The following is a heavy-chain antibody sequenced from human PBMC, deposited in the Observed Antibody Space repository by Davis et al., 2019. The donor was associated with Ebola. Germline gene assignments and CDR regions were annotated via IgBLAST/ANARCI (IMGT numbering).Heavy chain of an antibody. Sequence: SGPTLVKPTQTLTLTCTFSGFSLSTSGMCVSWIRQPPGKALEWVALIDWDDDRYYSTSLKTRLTISKDTSKNQVVLTMTNMDPVDTATYYFARTLEYYDFWSGYYSPKNYYYYGMDVWGKGTTVTVSS. J-gene: IGHJ6*04. CDR3: ARTLEYYDFWSGYYSPKNYYYYGMDV. CDR1: GFSLSTSGMC. D-gene: IGHD3-3*01. CDR2: IDWDDDR. V-gene: IGHV2-70*01.